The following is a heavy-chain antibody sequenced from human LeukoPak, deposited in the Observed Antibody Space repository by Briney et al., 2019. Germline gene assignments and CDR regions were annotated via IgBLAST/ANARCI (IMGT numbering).Heavy chain of an antibody. Sequence: GASVKVSCKASGYTFINYAINWVRQAPGQGLEWMGWISAYNGNTNYARKLQGRATMTTDTSTNTAYMELRGLRFDDTAVYFCATTTKDIVVVPAAYYFDYWGQGTLVTVSS. CDR2: ISAYNGNT. J-gene: IGHJ4*02. CDR3: ATTTKDIVVVPAAYYFDY. D-gene: IGHD2-2*01. V-gene: IGHV1-18*01. CDR1: GYTFINYA.